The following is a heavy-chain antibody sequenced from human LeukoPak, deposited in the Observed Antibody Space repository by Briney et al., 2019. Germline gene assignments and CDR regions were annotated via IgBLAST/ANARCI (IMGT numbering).Heavy chain of an antibody. V-gene: IGHV4-4*07. CDR3: ATDAFDI. CDR1: GGSLRRYY. Sequence: SETLSLTCTVPGGSLRRYYWRWVRQPAGKGLEWIGRIYTSGSTNYNPSPKSRVTISVDKSKNQFSLKLSSVTAADTAVYYCATDAFDIWGQGTMVTVSS. CDR2: IYTSGST. J-gene: IGHJ3*02.